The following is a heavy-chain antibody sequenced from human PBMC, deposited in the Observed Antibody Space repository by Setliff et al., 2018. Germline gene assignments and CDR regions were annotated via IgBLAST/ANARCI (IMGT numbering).Heavy chain of an antibody. CDR1: GFTFRSYA. CDR2: VSGSGGST. D-gene: IGHD6-19*01. CDR3: TRASSIAVAGSSI. Sequence: LRLSCAASGFTFRSYAMSWVRQAPGKGLEWVSGVSGSGGSTYYTDSVKGRFTISRDNSKNTLYLQMDSLRAEDTAVYYCTRASSIAVAGSSIWGQGTLVTVSS. J-gene: IGHJ4*02. V-gene: IGHV3-23*01.